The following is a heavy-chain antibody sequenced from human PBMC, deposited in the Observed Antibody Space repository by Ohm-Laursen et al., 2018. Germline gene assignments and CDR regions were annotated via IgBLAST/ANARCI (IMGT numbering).Heavy chain of an antibody. Sequence: ASVKVSCKASGYSSNSNHMQWLRQAPGQGLEWMGIIKSTDDTRTYAQKFQGRVTMTKDRSTSTVYMELSSLRSDDTAVYYCAKDWEPNRHGSSADFWGQGTLVTVSS. CDR1: GYSSNSNH. D-gene: IGHD1-26*01. CDR2: IKSTDDTR. V-gene: IGHV1-46*02. J-gene: IGHJ4*02. CDR3: AKDWEPNRHGSSADF.